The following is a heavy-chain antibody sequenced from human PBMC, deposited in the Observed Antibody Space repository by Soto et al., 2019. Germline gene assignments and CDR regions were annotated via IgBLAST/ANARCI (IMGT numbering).Heavy chain of an antibody. Sequence: EVQLVESGGGLVKPGGSLRLSCRASGFTFNNAWMNWVRQAPGKGLEWVGRIRSNADGGTADYAAPVKGRFTISIDDSKNTLYLQMNSLKTEDTAVYYCTTERYIDSSGRVNVLNFDYWGQGTLVAVSS. D-gene: IGHD3-22*01. CDR1: GFTFNNAW. CDR2: IRSNADGGTA. CDR3: TTERYIDSSGRVNVLNFDY. J-gene: IGHJ4*02. V-gene: IGHV3-15*07.